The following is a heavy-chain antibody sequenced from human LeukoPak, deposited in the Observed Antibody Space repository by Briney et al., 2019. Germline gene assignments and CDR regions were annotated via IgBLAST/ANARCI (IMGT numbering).Heavy chain of an antibody. CDR1: GGTLSSYA. V-gene: IGHV1-69*13. D-gene: IGHD3-22*01. Sequence: ASVKVSCKASGGTLSSYAISWVRQAPGQGLEWMGGIIPIFGTANYAQKFQGRVTITADESTSTAYMELSSLRSEDTAVYYCARDPHYYDSSGYLGTDYWGQGTLVTVSS. J-gene: IGHJ4*02. CDR3: ARDPHYYDSSGYLGTDY. CDR2: IIPIFGTA.